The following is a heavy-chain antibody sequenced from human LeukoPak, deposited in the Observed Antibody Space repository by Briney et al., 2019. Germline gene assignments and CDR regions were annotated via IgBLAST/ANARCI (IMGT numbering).Heavy chain of an antibody. Sequence: ASVKVSRKASGYTFTSYDINWVRQATGQGLEWMGWMNPNSGNTGYAQKFQGRVTMTRNTSISTAYMELSSLRSEDTAVYYCARDGNSFDWVRGVIITGLDHRGQGTLVTVSS. V-gene: IGHV1-8*01. D-gene: IGHD3-10*01. CDR2: MNPNSGNT. J-gene: IGHJ4*02. CDR1: GYTFTSYD. CDR3: ARDGNSFDWVRGVIITGLDH.